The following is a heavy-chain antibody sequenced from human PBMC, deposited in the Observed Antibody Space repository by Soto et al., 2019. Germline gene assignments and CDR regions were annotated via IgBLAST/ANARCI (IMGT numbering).Heavy chain of an antibody. CDR1: GFTFSSYA. CDR3: ARRGSTVVTLYY. J-gene: IGHJ4*02. Sequence: QVQLVESGGGVVQPGRSLRLSCAASGFTFSSYAMHWVRQAPGKGLEWVAVISYDGSNKYYADSVKGRFTIPRDNSKNTLYLQMNSLRAEDTAVYYCARRGSTVVTLYYRGQGTLVTVSS. CDR2: ISYDGSNK. V-gene: IGHV3-30-3*01. D-gene: IGHD4-17*01.